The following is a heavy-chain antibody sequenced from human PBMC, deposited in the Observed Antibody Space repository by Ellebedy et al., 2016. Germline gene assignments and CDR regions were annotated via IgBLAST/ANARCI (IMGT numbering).Heavy chain of an antibody. D-gene: IGHD6-13*01. Sequence: GESLKISXAASGFTFSSYAMHWVRQAPGKGLEWVAVISYDGSNKYYADSVKGRFTISRDNSKNTLYLQMNSLRAEDTAVYYCARDLPGTWGQGTLVTVSS. CDR1: GFTFSSYA. J-gene: IGHJ5*02. CDR2: ISYDGSNK. CDR3: ARDLPGT. V-gene: IGHV3-30-3*01.